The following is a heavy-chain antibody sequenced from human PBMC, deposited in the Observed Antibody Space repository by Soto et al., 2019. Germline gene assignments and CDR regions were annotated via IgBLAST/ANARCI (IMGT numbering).Heavy chain of an antibody. D-gene: IGHD1-26*01. CDR3: ARERVGHSAMDV. CDR1: GGSITNYY. V-gene: IGHV4-59*12. CDR2: VSDSGST. J-gene: IGHJ6*02. Sequence: QVQLQESGPGLVKPSETLSLMCTVSGGSITNYYWSWIRQSPAKGLEWIGYVSDSGSTKYNPSLKSRVTISVDTSKNQFSLKLTSLNAADTAVYYCARERVGHSAMDVWGQGTTVTVSS.